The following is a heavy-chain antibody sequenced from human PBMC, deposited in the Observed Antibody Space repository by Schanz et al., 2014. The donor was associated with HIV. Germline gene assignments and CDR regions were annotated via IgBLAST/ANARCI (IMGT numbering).Heavy chain of an antibody. CDR2: INTYNGNT. V-gene: IGHV1-18*01. Sequence: QVQLVQSGAEVKKPGASVKVSCKASGYTFNSYGIVWVRQAPGQGLEWMGWINTYNGNTNYAQKFQGRVTMTTGTSTTTAYMNLRSLRSDDTAVYYCARDFSGWTEFDYWGQGTLVTVSS. D-gene: IGHD6-19*01. CDR1: GYTFNSYG. J-gene: IGHJ4*02. CDR3: ARDFSGWTEFDY.